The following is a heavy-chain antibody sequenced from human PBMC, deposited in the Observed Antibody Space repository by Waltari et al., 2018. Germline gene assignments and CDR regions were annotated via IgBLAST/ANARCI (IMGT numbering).Heavy chain of an antibody. V-gene: IGHV1-2*02. D-gene: IGHD1-26*01. CDR2: INVNSGGS. CDR1: GYTFSDYT. Sequence: QVQLVQSGAEVKKPGASVKVPCKASGYTFSDYTIHGVRQAPGQGLEWMGWINVNSGGSNYAQKFQGRVTMTRDTSISTAFMELNVLRSDDTAVYYCARDGMQSNWFDPWGRGTLVTVSS. J-gene: IGHJ5*02. CDR3: ARDGMQSNWFDP.